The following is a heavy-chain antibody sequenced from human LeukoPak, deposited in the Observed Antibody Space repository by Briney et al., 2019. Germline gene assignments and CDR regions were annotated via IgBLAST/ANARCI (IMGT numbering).Heavy chain of an antibody. CDR3: ARVDVVGEYHFDY. V-gene: IGHV4-30-4*01. Sequence: SETLSLTCTVSGGSISSGDYYWRWIRQPPGKGLEWIGYIYYSGSTYYNPSLKSRVTISVDTSKNQFSLKLSSVTAADTAVYYCARVDVVGEYHFDYWGQGTLVTVSS. D-gene: IGHD2-15*01. J-gene: IGHJ4*02. CDR1: GGSISSGDYY. CDR2: IYYSGST.